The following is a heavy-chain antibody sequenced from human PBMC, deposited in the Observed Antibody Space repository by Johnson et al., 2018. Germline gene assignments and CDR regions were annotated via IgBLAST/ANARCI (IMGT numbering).Heavy chain of an antibody. CDR2: IWYDGSKE. Sequence: QVQLQESGGGVVQPGRSLRLSCVASGFTFSRHGMHWIRQAPGKGLEWVAVIWYDGSKEYYGESVKGRFTIYRDNSKNTMHLQMKSRRAEDTAIYYCARFTGGDWVGTFDVWGQGTMVTVSS. V-gene: IGHV3-33*01. D-gene: IGHD2-21*02. CDR1: GFTFSRHG. J-gene: IGHJ3*01. CDR3: ARFTGGDWVGTFDV.